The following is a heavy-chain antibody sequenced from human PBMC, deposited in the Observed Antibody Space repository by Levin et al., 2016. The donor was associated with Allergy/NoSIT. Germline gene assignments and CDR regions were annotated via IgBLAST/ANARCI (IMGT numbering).Heavy chain of an antibody. J-gene: IGHJ4*02. V-gene: IGHV4-59*12. CDR2: IYHSGST. Sequence: SETLSLTCIVSGGSMRSYYWSWIRQPPGKGLEWIGHIYHSGSTNYNPSLKSRVTMSVDKSKNQFSLKLSSVTAAETAVYYCARVLYYYDTSDYYYPRRLDYWGQGTLVTVSS. CDR3: ARVLYYYDTSDYYYPRRLDY. D-gene: IGHD3-22*01. CDR1: GGSMRSYY.